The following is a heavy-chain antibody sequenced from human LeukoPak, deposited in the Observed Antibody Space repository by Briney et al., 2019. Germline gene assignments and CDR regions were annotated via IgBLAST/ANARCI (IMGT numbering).Heavy chain of an antibody. Sequence: PSETLSLTCTVSGVSISSSNSYWGWIRQPPGKGLEWIGEINHSGSTNYNPSLKSRVTISVDTSKNQFSLKLSSVTAADTAVYYCARLGPYSSSWYYFDYWGQGTLVTVSS. CDR2: INHSGST. D-gene: IGHD6-13*01. CDR1: GVSISSSNSY. J-gene: IGHJ4*02. CDR3: ARLGPYSSSWYYFDY. V-gene: IGHV4-39*07.